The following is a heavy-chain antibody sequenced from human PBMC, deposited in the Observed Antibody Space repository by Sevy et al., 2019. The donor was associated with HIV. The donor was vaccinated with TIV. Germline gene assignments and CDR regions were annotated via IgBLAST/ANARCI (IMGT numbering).Heavy chain of an antibody. CDR2: ISSSSSSI. CDR1: GFTFSNYI. J-gene: IGHJ4*02. CDR3: ARSIAAASTLQGLRYFDY. V-gene: IGHV3-21*01. D-gene: IGHD6-13*01. Sequence: GGSLRLSCAASGFTFSNYIMNWVRQAPGKGLEWVSSISSSSSSIYYADSVKGRFTISRDNAKNSLYLQMNSLRAADTASDYCARSIAAASTLQGLRYFDYWGQGTLVTVSS.